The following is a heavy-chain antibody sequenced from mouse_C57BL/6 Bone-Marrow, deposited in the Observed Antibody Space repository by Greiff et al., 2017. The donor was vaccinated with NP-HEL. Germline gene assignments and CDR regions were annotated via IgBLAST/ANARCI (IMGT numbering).Heavy chain of an antibody. V-gene: IGHV5-17*01. J-gene: IGHJ2*01. D-gene: IGHD1-1*01. Sequence: VQLQQSGGGLVKPGGSLKLSCAASGFTFSDYGMHWVRQAPEKGLEWVAYISSGSSTIYYADTVKGRFTISRDNAKNTLFLQMTSLRSEDTAMYYCARNTITTVVATDYWGQGTTLTVSS. CDR2: ISSGSSTI. CDR3: ARNTITTVVATDY. CDR1: GFTFSDYG.